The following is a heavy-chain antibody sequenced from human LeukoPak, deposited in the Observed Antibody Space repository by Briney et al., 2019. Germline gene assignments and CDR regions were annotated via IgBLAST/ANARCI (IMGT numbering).Heavy chain of an antibody. CDR1: GFTFSSYG. V-gene: IGHV3-33*06. D-gene: IGHD4-17*01. Sequence: GGSLRLSCAASGFTFSSYGMHWVRQAPGKGLEWAAVIWYDGSNKYYADSVKGRFTISRDNSKNTLYLQMNSLRAEDTAVYYCAKDHDYGDYLLDYWGQGTLVTVSS. CDR2: IWYDGSNK. CDR3: AKDHDYGDYLLDY. J-gene: IGHJ4*02.